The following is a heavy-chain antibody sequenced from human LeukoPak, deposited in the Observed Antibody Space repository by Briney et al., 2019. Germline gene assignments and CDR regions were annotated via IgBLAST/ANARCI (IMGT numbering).Heavy chain of an antibody. CDR1: GGSINNYY. V-gene: IGHV4-59*01. Sequence: PSETLSLTCTVSGGSINNYYWSWIRQPPGKGLEWIGFIYSSGTTSYNPPLKSRVTISVDTSKNQFSLKLASVTAADAAVYYCARDRWTFGTSSIWYFDLWGRGTPITVSS. J-gene: IGHJ2*01. D-gene: IGHD3-16*01. CDR2: IYSSGTT. CDR3: ARDRWTFGTSSIWYFDL.